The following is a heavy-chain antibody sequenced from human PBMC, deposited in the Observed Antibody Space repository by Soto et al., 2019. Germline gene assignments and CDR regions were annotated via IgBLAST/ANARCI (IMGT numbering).Heavy chain of an antibody. Sequence: EVQLLQSGGDLVQPGGSLRLSCAASGFTFSAYAMSWVRQAPGKGLEWVSAISGSGDRTYYADSVKGRFTISRDSSDNTLYLQMNSLRAEDTAIYYCAKDRVYYYGSGSLWYLDYWGHGTLVIVSS. CDR1: GFTFSAYA. CDR3: AKDRVYYYGSGSLWYLDY. CDR2: ISGSGDRT. V-gene: IGHV3-23*01. D-gene: IGHD3-10*01. J-gene: IGHJ4*01.